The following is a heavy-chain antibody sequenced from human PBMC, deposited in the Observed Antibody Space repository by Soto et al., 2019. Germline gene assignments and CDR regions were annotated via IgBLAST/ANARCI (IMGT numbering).Heavy chain of an antibody. CDR2: INHSGST. V-gene: IGHV4-34*01. J-gene: IGHJ3*02. CDR3: ARPTGYSSSWYAFDI. Sequence: SETLSLTCAVYGGSFSGYYWSWIRQPPGKGLEWIGEINHSGSTNYNPSLKRRVTISVDTSKNHFSLKLSSVTAADTAVYYCARPTGYSSSWYAFDIWGQGTMVTVSS. CDR1: GGSFSGYY. D-gene: IGHD6-13*01.